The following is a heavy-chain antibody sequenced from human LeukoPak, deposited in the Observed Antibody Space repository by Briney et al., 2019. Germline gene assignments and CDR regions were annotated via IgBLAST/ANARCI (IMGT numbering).Heavy chain of an antibody. J-gene: IGHJ6*02. Sequence: SQTLSLTCAVSGGSISCGSYSWSWIRQPPGKGLEWIGYIYHSGSTYYNPSLKSRVTISVDRSKNQFSLKLSSVTAADTAVYYCARDSGIYGMDVWGQGTTVTVSS. CDR2: IYHSGST. CDR3: ARDSGIYGMDV. V-gene: IGHV4-30-2*01. CDR1: GGSISCGSYS.